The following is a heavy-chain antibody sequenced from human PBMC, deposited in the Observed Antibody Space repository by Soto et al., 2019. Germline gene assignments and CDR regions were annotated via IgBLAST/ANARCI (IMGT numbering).Heavy chain of an antibody. Sequence: SQTLSLTCAISGDSVSSNSAAWNWIRQSPTRGLEWLGRTYYRSKWYNDYAVSVKSRITTNPDTSKNQFSLQLNSVTPEDTAVYYCARDPWEQENQSPLDYWGQGTLVTVSS. CDR3: ARDPWEQENQSPLDY. CDR1: GDSVSSNSAA. D-gene: IGHD1-26*01. CDR2: TYYRSKWYN. V-gene: IGHV6-1*01. J-gene: IGHJ4*02.